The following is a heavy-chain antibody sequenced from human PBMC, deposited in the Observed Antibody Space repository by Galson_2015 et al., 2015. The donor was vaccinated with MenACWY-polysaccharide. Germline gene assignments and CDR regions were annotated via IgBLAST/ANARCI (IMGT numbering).Heavy chain of an antibody. D-gene: IGHD3-3*01. CDR1: GFTFTSYA. V-gene: IGHV3-23*01. Sequence: LRLSCAASGFTFTSYAMSWVRQAPGKGLEWVSAIRSSGTNTYYADSVRGRYTISRDNSKNTLYLQMNSLRAEDTAVYYCAKDSTDFWSVAGRFDHWGQGTLVTVSS. CDR2: IRSSGTNT. CDR3: AKDSTDFWSVAGRFDH. J-gene: IGHJ5*02.